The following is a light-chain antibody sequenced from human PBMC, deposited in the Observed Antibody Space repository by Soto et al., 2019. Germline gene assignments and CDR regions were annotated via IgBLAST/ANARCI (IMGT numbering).Light chain of an antibody. CDR1: SSNIGAGYD. V-gene: IGLV1-40*01. CDR2: GNC. Sequence: QSVLTQPPSVSGAPGQRVTISCTGSSSNIGAGYDVHWYQQLPGTAPKLLIYGNCNRPSGVPDRFSGSKSGTSASLAITGLQAEDEADYYCQSYDSSLSGHVVFGGGTKVTVL. CDR3: QSYDSSLSGHVV. J-gene: IGLJ2*01.